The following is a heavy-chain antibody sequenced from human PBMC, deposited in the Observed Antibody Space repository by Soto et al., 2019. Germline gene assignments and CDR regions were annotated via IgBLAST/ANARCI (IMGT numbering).Heavy chain of an antibody. CDR2: IYSGGST. CDR3: ARDDVLCDGGRCYGIPLDV. J-gene: IGHJ6*04. D-gene: IGHD2-15*01. V-gene: IGHV3-66*01. CDR1: GFTVSTKY. Sequence: EVQLVESGGGLVQPGGSLRLSCAVSGFTVSTKYMSWVRQAPGKGLEWVSVIYSGGSTFYADSVRGRFTISRDNSKNTVNLQMNSLRAEDTAVYYCARDDVLCDGGRCYGIPLDVWGKGTTATVSS.